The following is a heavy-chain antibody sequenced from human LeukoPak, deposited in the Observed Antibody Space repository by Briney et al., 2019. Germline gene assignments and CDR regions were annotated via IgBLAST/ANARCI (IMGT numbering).Heavy chain of an antibody. CDR2: ISGSGGST. CDR3: AKDRHSGNYWDFDY. J-gene: IGHJ4*02. V-gene: IGHV3-23*01. CDR1: EFTFSTYA. Sequence: GGSLRLSCAASEFTFSTYAMSWVRQAPGRGLEWVSGISGSGGSTYYADSVKGRFTISSDNSKNTLYLQMYSLRADDTAVYYCAKDRHSGNYWDFDYWGQGTLVTVSS. D-gene: IGHD1-26*01.